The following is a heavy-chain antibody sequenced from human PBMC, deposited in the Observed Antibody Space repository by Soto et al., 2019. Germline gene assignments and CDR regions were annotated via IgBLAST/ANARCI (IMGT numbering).Heavy chain of an antibody. CDR2: IQHDGSEI. J-gene: IGHJ6*02. CDR3: VRVGWGYSYGNGMDG. CDR1: GFGFSGYS. Sequence: GGSLRLSCLASGFGFSGYSMHWVRQAPGKGLAWVAVIQHDGSEIYYADSVKGRFTISKDDSKNTLHLQMNALRVDDTALYYCVRVGWGYSYGNGMDGWGQGTTVTVSS. V-gene: IGHV3-30-3*01. D-gene: IGHD5-18*01.